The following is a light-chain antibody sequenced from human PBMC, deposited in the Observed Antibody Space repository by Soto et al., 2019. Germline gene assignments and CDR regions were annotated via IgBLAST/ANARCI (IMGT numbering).Light chain of an antibody. CDR3: QQSYSTLLLT. Sequence: DIQMTQSPSSLSASVGDRVTITCRASQNITTYLNWYQQKPGKAPKLLIYAASSLQSGVPSRFSVSGSGTDFTLTISSLQPEDFATYYCQQSYSTLLLTFGPGTKVDIK. CDR1: QNITTY. CDR2: AAS. J-gene: IGKJ3*01. V-gene: IGKV1-39*01.